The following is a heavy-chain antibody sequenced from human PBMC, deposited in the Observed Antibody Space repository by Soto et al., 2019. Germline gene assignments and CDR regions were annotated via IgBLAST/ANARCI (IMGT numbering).Heavy chain of an antibody. D-gene: IGHD6-19*01. CDR3: ARDYSGASTFDY. V-gene: IGHV4-59*01. CDR1: GASISSYY. CDR2: IYYSGGT. J-gene: IGHJ4*02. Sequence: QVQLQESGPGLVKPSETLSLTCTVSGASISSYYWTWIRQPPGKGLEWIGYIYYSGGTNYNLSLQSRVTISIDTSKNQFSLKLSSVTAADTAVYYCARDYSGASTFDYWGQGTLVTVSS.